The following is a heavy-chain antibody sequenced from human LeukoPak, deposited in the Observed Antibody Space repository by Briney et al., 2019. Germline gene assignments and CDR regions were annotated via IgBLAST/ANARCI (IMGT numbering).Heavy chain of an antibody. J-gene: IGHJ6*03. D-gene: IGHD2-21*01. CDR2: IKQDGSEK. Sequence: GGSLRLSCAASGFTFSSYWMSWVRQAPGKGLEWVANIKQDGSEKYYVDSVKGRFTISRDNAKNSLYLQMNSLRAEDTAVYYCARANTESIPCYYYYYYMDVWGKGTTVTVSS. CDR3: ARANTESIPCYYYYYYMDV. V-gene: IGHV3-7*01. CDR1: GFTFSSYW.